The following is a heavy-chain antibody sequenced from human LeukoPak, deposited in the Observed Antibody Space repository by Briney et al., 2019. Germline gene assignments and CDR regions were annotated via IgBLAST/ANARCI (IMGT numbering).Heavy chain of an antibody. D-gene: IGHD3-10*01. V-gene: IGHV1-8*01. J-gene: IGHJ5*02. Sequence: ASVKVSCKASGYTFSTYDINWVRQATRQRLEWMGWMNPTSGNTGYAQKFQGRVTMTRNTSINTAYMELSSLRSEDTAVYYCARVTEARPFGELLPITWGQGTLVTVSS. CDR1: GYTFSTYD. CDR3: ARVTEARPFGELLPIT. CDR2: MNPTSGNT.